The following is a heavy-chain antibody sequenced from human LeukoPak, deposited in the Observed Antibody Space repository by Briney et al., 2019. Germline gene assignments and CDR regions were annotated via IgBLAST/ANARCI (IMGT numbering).Heavy chain of an antibody. V-gene: IGHV4-34*01. CDR3: ARGPQWLTQYNWFDP. D-gene: IGHD6-19*01. CDR1: GGSFSGYY. CDR2: INHSGST. Sequence: SETLSLTCAVYGGSFSGYYWSWIRQPPGKGLEWIGEINHSGSTNYNPSLKSRATISVDTSKNQFSLKLSSVTAADTAVYYCARGPQWLTQYNWFDPWGQGTLVTVSS. J-gene: IGHJ5*02.